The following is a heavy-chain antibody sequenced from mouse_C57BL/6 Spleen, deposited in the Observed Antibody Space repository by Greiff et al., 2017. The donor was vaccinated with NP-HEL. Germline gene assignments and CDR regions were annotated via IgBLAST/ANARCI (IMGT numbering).Heavy chain of an antibody. V-gene: IGHV1-53*01. CDR2: INPSNGGT. CDR1: GYTFTSYW. J-gene: IGHJ2*01. Sequence: QVQLQQPGTDLVKPGASVKLSCKASGYTFTSYWMHWVKQRPGQGLEWIGNINPSNGGTNYNEKFKSKATLTVDKSSSTAYMQLSSLTSEDSAVYYCARSWIYYDYDALDYWGQGTTLTVSS. CDR3: ARSWIYYDYDALDY. D-gene: IGHD2-4*01.